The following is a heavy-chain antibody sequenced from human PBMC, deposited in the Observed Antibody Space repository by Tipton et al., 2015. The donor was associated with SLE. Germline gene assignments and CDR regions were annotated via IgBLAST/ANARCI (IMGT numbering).Heavy chain of an antibody. V-gene: IGHV3-74*01. Sequence: SLRLSCAASGFTVSSNYMSWVRQAPGKGLVWVSRINSDGSSTSYADSVKGRFTISRDNAKNTLYLQMNSLRAEDTAVYYCARASRGDIVVVPAAPAGMDVWGQGTTVTVSS. CDR3: ARASRGDIVVVPAAPAGMDV. CDR2: INSDGSST. J-gene: IGHJ6*02. D-gene: IGHD2-2*01. CDR1: GFTVSSNY.